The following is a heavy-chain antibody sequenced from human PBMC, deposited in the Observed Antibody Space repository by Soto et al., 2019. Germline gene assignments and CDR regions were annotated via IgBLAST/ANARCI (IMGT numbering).Heavy chain of an antibody. CDR1: GYTFTSFG. Sequence: ASVKVSCKASGYTFTSFGFSWVRQAPGQGLEWVGWISAYTGNTNYAQKFQGRVIMTTDTSASTAYMELRSLRSDDTAVYYCARDTPLEGYYDTSGSPAYWGQGTLVTVSS. CDR2: ISAYTGNT. CDR3: ARDTPLEGYYDTSGSPAY. V-gene: IGHV1-18*01. J-gene: IGHJ4*02. D-gene: IGHD3-9*01.